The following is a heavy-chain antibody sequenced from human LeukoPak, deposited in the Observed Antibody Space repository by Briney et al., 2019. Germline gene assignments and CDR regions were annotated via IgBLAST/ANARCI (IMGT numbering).Heavy chain of an antibody. CDR1: GFTYSSYG. D-gene: IGHD6-19*01. CDR2: ISGSGDSA. CDR3: ARWDSGIAVAGYFDY. J-gene: IGHJ4*02. Sequence: PGGSLRLSCAASGFTYSSYGMSWVRQAPGKGLEWVSVISGSGDSAYYAESVKGQFTISRDNSKNTLYLHMNSLRAEDTAVYYCARWDSGIAVAGYFDYWGQGTLVTVSS. V-gene: IGHV3-23*01.